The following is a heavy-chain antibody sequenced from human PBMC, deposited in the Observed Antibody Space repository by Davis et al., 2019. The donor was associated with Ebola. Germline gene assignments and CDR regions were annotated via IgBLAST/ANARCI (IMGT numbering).Heavy chain of an antibody. CDR1: GYSISSGYY. Sequence: MPSETLSLTCTVSGYSISSGYYWGWIRQPPGKGLEWIGSIYHSGSTYYNPSLKSRVTISVDTSKNQSSLKLSSVTAADTAVYYCARVDCSGGSCLNHNWFDPWGQGTLVTVSS. D-gene: IGHD2-15*01. J-gene: IGHJ5*02. CDR2: IYHSGST. V-gene: IGHV4-38-2*02. CDR3: ARVDCSGGSCLNHNWFDP.